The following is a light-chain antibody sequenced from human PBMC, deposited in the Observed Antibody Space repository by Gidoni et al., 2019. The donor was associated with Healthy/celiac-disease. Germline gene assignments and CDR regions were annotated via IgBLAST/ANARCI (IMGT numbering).Light chain of an antibody. CDR2: EVS. Sequence: QSALTQPASVSGSPGPSITISCTGTSSDVGGYNYVSWYQQHPGKAPKLMIYEVSNRPSGVSKRFSGSKSGSTASLTISGLQAEDEADYYCSSYTSSSTRVVFGGGTKLTVL. CDR3: SSYTSSSTRVV. J-gene: IGLJ2*01. CDR1: SSDVGGYNY. V-gene: IGLV2-14*01.